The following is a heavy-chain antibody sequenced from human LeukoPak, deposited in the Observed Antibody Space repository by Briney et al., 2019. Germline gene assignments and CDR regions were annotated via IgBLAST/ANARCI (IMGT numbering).Heavy chain of an antibody. CDR2: IWNDGSNQ. CDR1: RFTFSHYG. J-gene: IGHJ4*02. D-gene: IGHD4-11*01. Sequence: GGSLRLSCAASRFTFSHYGMHWVRQAPGKGLEWVAVIWNDGSNQFYADSVKCRFTFSRDNSQNTLYLQMNNLRPEDTAVYYCAKDAQRGFDYSNALVMWGQGTLVTVSS. CDR3: AKDAQRGFDYSNALVM. V-gene: IGHV3-33*06.